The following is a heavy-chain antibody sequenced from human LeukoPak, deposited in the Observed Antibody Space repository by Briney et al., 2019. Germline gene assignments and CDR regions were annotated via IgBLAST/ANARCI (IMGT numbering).Heavy chain of an antibody. CDR3: ARAPYEAGTGFDY. D-gene: IGHD3-10*01. Sequence: ASVKVSCKASGYTFTSYDINWVRQATGQGLEWMGWMNPNSGNTGYTQKFQGRVTMTRNTSISTAYMELSSLRSEDTAVYYCARAPYEAGTGFDYWGQGTLVTVSS. CDR1: GYTFTSYD. J-gene: IGHJ4*02. CDR2: MNPNSGNT. V-gene: IGHV1-8*01.